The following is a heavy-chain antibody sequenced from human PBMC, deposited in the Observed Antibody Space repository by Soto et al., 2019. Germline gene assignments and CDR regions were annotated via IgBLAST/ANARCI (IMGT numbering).Heavy chain of an antibody. Sequence: PGGSLRLSCSASGFTFSAYAMHWVRQAPGKGLEYVSSISPDGEKTFHADSVKDRFTVSRDNSRNILYLQMNSLRDDDTAAYYCVKGGLALATAGRAQIDFWGQGTLVTVS. CDR1: GFTFSAYA. V-gene: IGHV3-64D*06. CDR2: ISPDGEKT. CDR3: VKGGLALATAGRAQIDF. J-gene: IGHJ4*02. D-gene: IGHD6-19*01.